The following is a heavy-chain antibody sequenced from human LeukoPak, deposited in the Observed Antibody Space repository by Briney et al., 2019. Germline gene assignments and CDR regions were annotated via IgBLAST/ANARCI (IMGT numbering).Heavy chain of an antibody. D-gene: IGHD2-2*01. J-gene: IGHJ5*02. Sequence: VASVKVSCKASGYTFTSYAMHWVRQAPGQRLEWMGWINAGNGNTKYSQKFQGRVTITRDTSASTAYMELRSLRSDDTAVYYCARDRVEGYCSSTSCSDLFWFDPWGQGTLVTVSS. CDR3: ARDRVEGYCSSTSCSDLFWFDP. CDR2: INAGNGNT. V-gene: IGHV1-3*01. CDR1: GYTFTSYA.